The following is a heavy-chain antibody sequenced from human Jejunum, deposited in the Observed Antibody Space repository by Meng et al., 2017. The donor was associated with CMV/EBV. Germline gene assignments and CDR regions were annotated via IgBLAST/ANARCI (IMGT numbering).Heavy chain of an antibody. D-gene: IGHD2-15*01. Sequence: QVQLVQAGAEVKKPGASVKISCKASGYTFSDYYLHWVRQAPGPGLEWMGWINPKSGDTNYAQKFQGRVTMTRDTSITTAYMELSRLTSDDTAVYYCATDCGGGMCYGRAFDYWGQGTLVTVSS. CDR3: ATDCGGGMCYGRAFDY. J-gene: IGHJ4*02. V-gene: IGHV1-2*02. CDR2: INPKSGDT. CDR1: GYTFSDYY.